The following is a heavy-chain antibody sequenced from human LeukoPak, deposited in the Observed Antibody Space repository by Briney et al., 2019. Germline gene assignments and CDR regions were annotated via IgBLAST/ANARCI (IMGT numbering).Heavy chain of an antibody. Sequence: SETLSLTGTVSGGSISSYYWSWIRQPPGKGLEWIGYIYYSGSTNYNPSLKSRVTISVDTSKNQFSLKLSSVTAADTAVYYCARIHGESDAFDIWGQGTMVTVSS. D-gene: IGHD3-10*01. V-gene: IGHV4-59*01. CDR1: GGSISSYY. CDR3: ARIHGESDAFDI. CDR2: IYYSGST. J-gene: IGHJ3*02.